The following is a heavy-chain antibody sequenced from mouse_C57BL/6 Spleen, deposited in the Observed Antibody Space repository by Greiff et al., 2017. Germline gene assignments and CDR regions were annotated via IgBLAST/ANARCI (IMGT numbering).Heavy chain of an antibody. D-gene: IGHD2-5*01. Sequence: VQLQQPGAELVKPGASVKVSCKASGYTFTSYWMHWVKQRPGQGLEWIGRLHPSDSDTNYNQKFKGKATLTVDKYSSTAYIQRSSLTSEDSAVFYCAYSNYVHYSMDCWGSGTSGTVSS. CDR1: GYTFTSYW. V-gene: IGHV1-74*01. CDR2: LHPSDSDT. J-gene: IGHJ4*01. CDR3: AYSNYVHYSMDC.